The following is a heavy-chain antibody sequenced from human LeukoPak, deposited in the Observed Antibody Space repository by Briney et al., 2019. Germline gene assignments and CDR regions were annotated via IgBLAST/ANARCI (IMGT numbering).Heavy chain of an antibody. D-gene: IGHD1/OR15-1a*01. J-gene: IGHJ4*02. CDR1: GGSISPYY. CDR2: ILYSGTT. CDR3: ARVGDWNNLVY. Sequence: SETLSLTCTVSGGSISPYYWSWIRQTPGKGLEWIGYILYSGTTTNYNPSLKSRVTISVDTSKNQFSLKLSSVTAADTAVYYCARVGDWNNLVYWGQGTLVTVSS. V-gene: IGHV4-59*01.